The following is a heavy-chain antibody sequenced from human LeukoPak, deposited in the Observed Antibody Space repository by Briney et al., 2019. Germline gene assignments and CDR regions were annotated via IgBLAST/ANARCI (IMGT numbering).Heavy chain of an antibody. Sequence: GGSLRLSCVASGFTFSSHALSWVRQAPRKGLEWVSGISNNADSAYYADSVKGRFTISRDNSKNTLFLQMNSLGAEDTAVYYCARHVGSWSTGWLDLWGQGTLVSVSS. CDR2: ISNNADSA. J-gene: IGHJ5*02. V-gene: IGHV3-23*01. D-gene: IGHD6-13*01. CDR1: GFTFSSHA. CDR3: ARHVGSWSTGWLDL.